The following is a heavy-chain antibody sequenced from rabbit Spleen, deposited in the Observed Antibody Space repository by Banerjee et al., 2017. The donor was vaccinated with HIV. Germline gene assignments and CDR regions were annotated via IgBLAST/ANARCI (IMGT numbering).Heavy chain of an antibody. CDR3: ARDLVGVIGWNFYL. CDR2: INASTGKP. D-gene: IGHD2-1*01. J-gene: IGHJ4*01. Sequence: EESGGDLVKPEGSLTLTCTASGLSFSSSYWICWVRQAPGKGLQWIACINASTGKPVYATWASGRFTISRTSSTTVTLRMTSLTAADRATYFCARDLVGVIGWNFYLWGPGTLVTVS. V-gene: IGHV1S45*01. CDR1: GLSFSSSYW.